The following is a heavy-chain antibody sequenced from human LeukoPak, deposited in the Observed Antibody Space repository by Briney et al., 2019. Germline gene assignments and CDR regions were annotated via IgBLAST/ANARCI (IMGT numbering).Heavy chain of an antibody. CDR1: GYTFTGYY. V-gene: IGHV1-2*02. CDR3: ARDGDRYSSGWLHDH. CDR2: INPNSGGT. D-gene: IGHD6-19*01. J-gene: IGHJ4*02. Sequence: ASVKVSCKASGYTFTGYYMHWVRQAPGQGLEWMGWINPNSGGTNYAQKFQGRVTMTRDTSISTAYMELSRLRSDDTAVYYCARDGDRYSSGWLHDHWGQGTLVTVSS.